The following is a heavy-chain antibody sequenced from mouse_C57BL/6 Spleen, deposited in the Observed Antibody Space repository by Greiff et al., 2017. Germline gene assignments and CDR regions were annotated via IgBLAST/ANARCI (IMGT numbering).Heavy chain of an antibody. CDR1: GYTFTSYW. CDR2: IDPSDSYT. J-gene: IGHJ4*01. V-gene: IGHV1-69*01. D-gene: IGHD1-1*01. CDR3: AKNYYGTYAMDY. Sequence: VQLQQPGAELVMPGASVKLSCKASGYTFTSYWMPWVKRRPGHGLAWIGEIDPSDSYTNYNQKFKGKSTLTVDKSSSTAYMQLSSLTSEDSAVYYCAKNYYGTYAMDYWGQGTSVTVSS.